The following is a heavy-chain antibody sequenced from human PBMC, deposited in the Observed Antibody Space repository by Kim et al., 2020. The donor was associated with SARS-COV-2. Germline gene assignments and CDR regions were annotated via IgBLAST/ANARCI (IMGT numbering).Heavy chain of an antibody. D-gene: IGHD3-9*01. CDR2: IKSKTDGGTT. CDR3: TTVGHWLEVAFDI. J-gene: IGHJ3*02. CDR1: GFTFSNAW. V-gene: IGHV3-15*01. Sequence: GGSLRLSCAASGFTFSNAWMSWVRQAPGKGLEWVGRIKSKTDGGTTDYAAPVKGRFTISRDNSKNTLYLQMNSLNTEDTAVYYCTTVGHWLEVAFDIWGQGTMVTVSS.